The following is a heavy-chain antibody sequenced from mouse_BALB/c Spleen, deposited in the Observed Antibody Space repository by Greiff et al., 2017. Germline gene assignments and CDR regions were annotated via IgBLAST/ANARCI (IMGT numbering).Heavy chain of an antibody. V-gene: IGHV14-3*02. D-gene: IGHD4-1*01. CDR1: GFNIKDTY. Sequence: VQLQQSGAELVKPGASVKLSCTASGFNIKDTYMHWVKQRPEQGLEWIGRIDPANGNTKYDPKFQGKATITADTSSNTAYLQLSSLTSEDTAVYYCASRDWVDYWGQGTTLTVSS. CDR2: IDPANGNT. J-gene: IGHJ2*01. CDR3: ASRDWVDY.